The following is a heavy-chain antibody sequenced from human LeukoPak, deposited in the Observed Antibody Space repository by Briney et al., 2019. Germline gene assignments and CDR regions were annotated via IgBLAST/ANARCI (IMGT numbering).Heavy chain of an antibody. CDR3: AKDVWEQPGAH. V-gene: IGHV3-73*01. CDR2: IRSKANSYAT. D-gene: IGHD1-26*01. J-gene: IGHJ4*02. CDR1: GFTFSGSA. Sequence: GGSLRLSCAASGFTFSGSAMHWVRQASGKGLEWVGRIRSKANSYATAYAASVKGRFTISRDDSKNTAYLQMNSLKTEDTAVYYCAKDVWEQPGAHWGQGTLVTVSS.